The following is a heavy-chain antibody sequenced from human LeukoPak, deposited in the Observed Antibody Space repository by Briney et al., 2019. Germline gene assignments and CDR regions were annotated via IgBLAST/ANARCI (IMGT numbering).Heavy chain of an antibody. D-gene: IGHD6-19*01. J-gene: IGHJ4*02. CDR2: INSDGSST. CDR1: GFTFSSYW. CDR3: AREGQWLAPIDY. Sequence: TGVSLRLSCAASGFTFSSYWMHWVRQAPGKGLVWVSRINSDGSSTSYADSVKGRFTISRDNAKNTLYLQMNSLRAEDTAVYYCAREGQWLAPIDYWGQGTLVTVSS. V-gene: IGHV3-74*01.